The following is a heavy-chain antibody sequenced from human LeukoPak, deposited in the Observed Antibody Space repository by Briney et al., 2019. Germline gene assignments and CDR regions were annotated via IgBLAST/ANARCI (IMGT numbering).Heavy chain of an antibody. J-gene: IGHJ4*02. V-gene: IGHV3-48*03. Sequence: GGSLRLSCXXSGFTFSXXXXXXXRXXXXXXXXWVSYISSGGTTIYYXASVXXRFTISXXNAKXSLYLQMNSLRAEDTAVYYCARARYLPLPDFGGQGTLVTVSS. CDR1: GFTFSXXX. D-gene: IGHD2-15*01. CDR2: ISSGGTTI. CDR3: ARARYLPLPDF.